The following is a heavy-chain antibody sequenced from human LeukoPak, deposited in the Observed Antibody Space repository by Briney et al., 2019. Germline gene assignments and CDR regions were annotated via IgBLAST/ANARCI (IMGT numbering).Heavy chain of an antibody. CDR2: IYYSGST. V-gene: IGHV4-39*02. J-gene: IGHJ5*02. Sequence: SETLSLTCTVSGASISGSSHYFWGWIRQTPGKGLEWIGSIYYSGSTYYKPSLKGRLTISVDTSKNHFSLKLSSVTAADTAVYYCARNRYYYGSRNYGVPTWFDPWGQGTLVTVSS. CDR3: ARNRYYYGSRNYGVPTWFDP. CDR1: GASISGSSHYF. D-gene: IGHD3-10*01.